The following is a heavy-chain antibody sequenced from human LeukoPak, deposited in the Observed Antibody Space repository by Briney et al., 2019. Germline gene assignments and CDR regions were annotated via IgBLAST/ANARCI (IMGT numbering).Heavy chain of an antibody. V-gene: IGHV1-18*01. J-gene: IGHJ5*02. Sequence: ASVKVSCKASGYTFTSYGISWVRQAPGQGLEWMGWISAYNGNTNYAQKLQGRATMTTDTSTSTAYMELRSLRSDDTAVYYCARPYSSGWYDDNWFDLWGQGTLVTVSS. D-gene: IGHD6-19*01. CDR3: ARPYSSGWYDDNWFDL. CDR1: GYTFTSYG. CDR2: ISAYNGNT.